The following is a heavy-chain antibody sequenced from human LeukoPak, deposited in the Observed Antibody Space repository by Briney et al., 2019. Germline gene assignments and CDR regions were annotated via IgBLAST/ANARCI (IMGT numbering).Heavy chain of an antibody. CDR3: AREYGGNSLNFDY. J-gene: IGHJ4*02. CDR2: IYYSGST. V-gene: IGHV4-59*01. CDR1: GGSISSYY. Sequence: SETLSLTCTVSGGSISSYYWSWIRQPPGKGLEWIGYIYYSGSTNYNPSLKSRVTISVDTSKNQFSLKLSSVTAADTAVYYCAREYGGNSLNFDYWGQGTLVTVAS. D-gene: IGHD4-23*01.